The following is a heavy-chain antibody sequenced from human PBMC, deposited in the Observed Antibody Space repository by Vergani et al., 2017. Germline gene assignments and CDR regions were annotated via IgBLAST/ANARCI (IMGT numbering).Heavy chain of an antibody. CDR3: ASRRTLQREFDI. D-gene: IGHD5-24*01. J-gene: IGHJ4*02. CDR2: IFPDDSDT. CDR1: GYRFSSSW. Sequence: EVQLVQSGVEVKKPGESLKISCKGFGYRFSSSWIGWVRQMPGKGLEWMGIIFPDDSDTRYSPSFQGQVTISADKSISTVYLQWNSLKASDTAMYYCASRRTLQREFDIWGQGTLVTVSS. V-gene: IGHV5-51*01.